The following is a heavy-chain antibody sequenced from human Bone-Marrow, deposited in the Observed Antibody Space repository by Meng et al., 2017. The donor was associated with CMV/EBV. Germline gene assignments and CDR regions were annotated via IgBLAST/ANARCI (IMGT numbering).Heavy chain of an antibody. Sequence: GESLKISCKGSGYTFTTFSIGWVRQMPGKGLEWMGIIYPNDFHTKYSPPFQGQVTISADTSISTAYLQWTSLTSSDTAVYYCATQRGLPYVMDVWGQRTTVTVSS. CDR1: GYTFTTFS. V-gene: IGHV5-51*01. CDR3: ATQRGLPYVMDV. CDR2: IYPNDFHT. J-gene: IGHJ6*02.